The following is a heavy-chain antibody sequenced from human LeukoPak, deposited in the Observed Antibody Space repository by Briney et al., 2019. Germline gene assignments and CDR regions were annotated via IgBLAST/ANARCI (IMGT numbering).Heavy chain of an antibody. D-gene: IGHD3-9*01. J-gene: IGHJ5*02. Sequence: SETLSLTCAVYGGSFSGYYWSWIRQPPGKGLEWIGEINYSGSTNYNPSLKSRVTISVDTSKNQFSLKLSSVTAADTAVYYCARAVLLRYFDWLASYNWFDPWGQGTLVTVSS. CDR1: GGSFSGYY. CDR2: INYSGST. V-gene: IGHV4-34*01. CDR3: ARAVLLRYFDWLASYNWFDP.